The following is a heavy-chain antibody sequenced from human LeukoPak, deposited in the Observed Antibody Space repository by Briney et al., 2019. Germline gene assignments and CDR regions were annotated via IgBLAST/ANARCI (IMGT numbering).Heavy chain of an antibody. CDR1: GGSFSGYY. D-gene: IGHD5-12*01. CDR3: ASRNVDKDAFDI. V-gene: IGHV4-34*01. CDR2: INHSGST. Sequence: SETLSLTCAVYGGSFSGYYWSWIRQPPGKGLEWIGEINHSGSTNYNPSLKSRVTISVDTSKNQFSLKLSSVTAADTAVYYCASRNVDKDAFDIWGQGTMVTVSS. J-gene: IGHJ3*02.